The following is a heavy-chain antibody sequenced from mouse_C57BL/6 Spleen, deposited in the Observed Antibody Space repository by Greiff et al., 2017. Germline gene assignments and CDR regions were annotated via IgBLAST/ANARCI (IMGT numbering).Heavy chain of an antibody. D-gene: IGHD2-2*01. V-gene: IGHV1-82*01. CDR3: ASMVTTDWDY. Sequence: QVQLQQSGPELVKPGASVKISCKASGYAFSSSWMNWVKQRPGKGLEWIGRIYPGDGDTNYNGKFKGKATLTADKSSSTAYMQLSSLTSEDSAVYFCASMVTTDWDYWGQGTSVTVSS. J-gene: IGHJ4*01. CDR2: IYPGDGDT. CDR1: GYAFSSSW.